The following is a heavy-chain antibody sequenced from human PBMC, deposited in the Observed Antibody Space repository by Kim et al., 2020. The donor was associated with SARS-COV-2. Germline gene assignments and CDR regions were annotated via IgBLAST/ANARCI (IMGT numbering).Heavy chain of an antibody. CDR1: GGSISSYY. CDR3: AIYCASTTCANSFDP. CDR2: IYTEGGT. J-gene: IGHJ5*02. D-gene: IGHD2-2*01. Sequence: SETLSLTCTVSGGSISSYYWSWIRQSAGKGLEWIGRIYTEGGTSYNPSLKSRVTMSLDTSKNQFSLKLTSVTAADTAVYYCAIYCASTTCANSFDPWGQGTLVTVSS. V-gene: IGHV4-4*07.